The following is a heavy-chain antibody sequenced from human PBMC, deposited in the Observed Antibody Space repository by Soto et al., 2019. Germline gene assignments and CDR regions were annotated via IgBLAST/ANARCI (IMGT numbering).Heavy chain of an antibody. D-gene: IGHD6-19*01. CDR3: ARSISVAMDF. CDR1: GDSMSDNTYH. J-gene: IGHJ4*02. V-gene: IGHV4-39*01. Sequence: SETLSLTCTVSGDSMSDNTYHWDWIRQPPGKGLEWIGTIYYSGATHYNASLKSRVTISVDTSKNQFFLKLSFVTAADTAVYYCARSISVAMDFWGQGTLVTVSS. CDR2: IYYSGAT.